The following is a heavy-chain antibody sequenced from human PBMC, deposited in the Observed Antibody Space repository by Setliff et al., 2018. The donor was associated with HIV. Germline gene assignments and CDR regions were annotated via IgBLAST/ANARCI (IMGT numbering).Heavy chain of an antibody. V-gene: IGHV3-11*01. J-gene: IGHJ6*03. CDR2: ISSSGSTT. CDR1: GFTFSDYY. D-gene: IGHD3-3*01. CDR3: AKDGRAIFGVEYYYYYYMEV. Sequence: LSLSCAASGFTFSDYYMSWIRQAPGKGLEWVSYISSSGSTTYYADSVKGRSTISRDNSKNTLYLQMNSLRAEDTAVYYCAKDGRAIFGVEYYYYYYMEVWGKGTTVTVSS.